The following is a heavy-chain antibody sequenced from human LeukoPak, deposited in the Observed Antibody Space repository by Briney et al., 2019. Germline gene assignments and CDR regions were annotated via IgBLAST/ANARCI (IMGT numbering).Heavy chain of an antibody. D-gene: IGHD3-10*01. V-gene: IGHV1-2*04. CDR3: ARGGDGSGSFDDY. CDR2: INPNSGGT. CDR1: GYTFTGYY. Sequence: ASVKVSCKASGYTFTGYYMHWVRQAPGQGLEWMGWINPNSGGTNYAQKFQGWVTMTRDTSISTAYMELSRLRSDDTAVYYCARGGDGSGSFDDYWGQGTLVTVSS. J-gene: IGHJ4*02.